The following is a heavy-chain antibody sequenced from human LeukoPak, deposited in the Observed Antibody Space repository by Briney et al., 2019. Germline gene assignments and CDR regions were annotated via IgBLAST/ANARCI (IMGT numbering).Heavy chain of an antibody. J-gene: IGHJ4*02. CDR2: INYSGST. V-gene: IGHV4-59*01. CDR3: ARAGTFYDILTGYYF. CDR1: GGSISSYY. Sequence: PSETLSLTCTVSGGSISSYYWSWIRQPPGKGLEWIGHINYSGSTNYNPSLKSRLTISLDTSKNQSSLKLTSVTAADTALYYCARAGTFYDILTGYYFWGQGTLVTVSS. D-gene: IGHD3-9*01.